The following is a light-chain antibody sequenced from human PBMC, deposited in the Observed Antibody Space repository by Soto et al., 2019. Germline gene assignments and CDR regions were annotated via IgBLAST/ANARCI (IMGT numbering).Light chain of an antibody. CDR1: QGISNS. CDR2: DPS. CDR3: QRYDSAAEA. V-gene: IGKV1-27*01. Sequence: DIQMTQSPSSLSASVGDRVTITGRASQGISNSLAWYQQEPGKVPKFLFSDPSPLQSGVSSRFSGSGSGPDFTLTISSLQPEDGATYYCQRYDSAAEAFGQRTKVEIK. J-gene: IGKJ1*01.